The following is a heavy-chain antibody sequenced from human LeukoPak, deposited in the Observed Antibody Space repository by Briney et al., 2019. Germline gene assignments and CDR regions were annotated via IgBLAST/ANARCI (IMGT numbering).Heavy chain of an antibody. V-gene: IGHV4-34*01. CDR3: ARGPYYYDSSGYYYDWIY. J-gene: IGHJ4*02. CDR2: INHSGST. CDR1: GGSFSGYY. D-gene: IGHD3-22*01. Sequence: KASETLSLTCAVYGGSFSGYYWSWIRQPPGKGLEWIGEINHSGSTNYNPSLKSRVTISVDTSKNQFSLKLSSVTAADTAVYYCARGPYYYDSSGYYYDWIYWGQGTLVTVSS.